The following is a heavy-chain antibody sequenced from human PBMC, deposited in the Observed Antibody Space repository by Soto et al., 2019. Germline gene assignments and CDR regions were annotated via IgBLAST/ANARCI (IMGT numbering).Heavy chain of an antibody. Sequence: EVQLAESGGGLAQPGGSLRLSCAASGFTLSGYAMDWVRQAPGKGLEYVSGISSNGVGTYYANSVQGRFTISRDNSKNTEYVQKRNLKLESMAVYYCARRSCPDFYYFDVWGKGTTVTVSS. V-gene: IGHV3-64*01. CDR3: ARRSCPDFYYFDV. J-gene: IGHJ6*03. CDR2: ISSNGVGT. D-gene: IGHD3-10*01. CDR1: GFTLSGYA.